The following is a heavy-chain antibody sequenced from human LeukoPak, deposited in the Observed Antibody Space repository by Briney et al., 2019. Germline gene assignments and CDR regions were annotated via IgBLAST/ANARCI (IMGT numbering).Heavy chain of an antibody. CDR3: ARSTESWFGELLSPSDAFDI. CDR2: INPNSGGT. CDR1: GYTFTGYY. V-gene: IGHV1-2*02. J-gene: IGHJ3*02. Sequence: ASVKVSCKASGYTFTGYYMHWVRQAPGQGLEWMGWINPNSGGTNYAQKFQGRVTMTRDTSISTAYMELSRLRSDDTAVYYCARSTESWFGELLSPSDAFDIWGQGTMVTVSS. D-gene: IGHD3-10*01.